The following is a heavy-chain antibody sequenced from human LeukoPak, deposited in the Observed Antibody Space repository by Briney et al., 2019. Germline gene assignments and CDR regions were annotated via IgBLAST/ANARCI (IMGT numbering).Heavy chain of an antibody. Sequence: SETLSLTCTVSGGSISSYYWSWIRQPPGKGLEWIGDICYSGSTNYNPSLKSRITISVDTSKNQFSLKLSSVTAADTAVYYCARAYCSGGSCYSGFDYWGQGTLVTVSS. V-gene: IGHV4-59*12. D-gene: IGHD2-15*01. CDR2: ICYSGST. J-gene: IGHJ4*02. CDR1: GGSISSYY. CDR3: ARAYCSGGSCYSGFDY.